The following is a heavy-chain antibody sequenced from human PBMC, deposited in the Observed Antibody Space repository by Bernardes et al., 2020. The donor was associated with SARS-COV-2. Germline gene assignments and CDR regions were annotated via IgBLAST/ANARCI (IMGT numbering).Heavy chain of an antibody. V-gene: IGHV3-48*01. CDR2: ISSSGSLI. CDR3: ARAPGSGMDV. CDR1: GFPFSAYT. Sequence: GGSLRLSCAASGFPFSAYTINWVRQGRGKGLEWVSSISSSGSLIYYADSVKGRFTISRDNSKNTLYLQMNSLRAEDTAVYYCARAPGSGMDVWGQGTTVTVSS. J-gene: IGHJ6*02. D-gene: IGHD1-26*01.